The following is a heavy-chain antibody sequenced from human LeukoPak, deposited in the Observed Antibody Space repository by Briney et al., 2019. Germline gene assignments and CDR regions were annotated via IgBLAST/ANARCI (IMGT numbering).Heavy chain of an antibody. D-gene: IGHD4-17*01. CDR1: GFTVSSNY. Sequence: GGSLRLSCAASGFTVSSNYMSWVRQAPGKGLEWVSSISGTNNRTQYADSVKGRFTISRDNSKNTLYLQMNSLRAEDTAIYYCAKDPYRGGYGDYPNWFDPWGQGTRVTVSS. V-gene: IGHV3-23*01. CDR3: AKDPYRGGYGDYPNWFDP. J-gene: IGHJ5*02. CDR2: ISGTNNRT.